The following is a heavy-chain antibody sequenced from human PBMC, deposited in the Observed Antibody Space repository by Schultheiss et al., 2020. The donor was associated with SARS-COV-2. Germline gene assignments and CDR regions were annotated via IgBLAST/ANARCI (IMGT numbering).Heavy chain of an antibody. V-gene: IGHV3-15*01. D-gene: IGHD4-17*01. CDR2: IKSKIEDGTT. Sequence: RLSCVASGFTFSNAWMSWVRQAPGKGLEWVGRIKSKIEDGTTDYAAPVKGRFTISRDDSKNTLFLQASSLKIEDTGVYYCTTDSAVTTASDYWGQGTLVTGSS. CDR1: GFTFSNAW. CDR3: TTDSAVTTASDY. J-gene: IGHJ4*02.